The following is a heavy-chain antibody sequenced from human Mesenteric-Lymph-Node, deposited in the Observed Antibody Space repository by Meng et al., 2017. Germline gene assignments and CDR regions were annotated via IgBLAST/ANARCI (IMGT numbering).Heavy chain of an antibody. Sequence: SETLSLTCTVSGGSISSYYWSWIRQPPGKGLEWIGYIYYSGSTNYNPSLKSRVTISVDTSKNQFSLKLSSVTAADTAVYYWARGINIAAAGTYYYYGMDVWGQGTTVTVSS. CDR3: ARGINIAAAGTYYYYGMDV. V-gene: IGHV4-59*12. D-gene: IGHD6-13*01. CDR2: IYYSGST. J-gene: IGHJ6*02. CDR1: GGSISSYY.